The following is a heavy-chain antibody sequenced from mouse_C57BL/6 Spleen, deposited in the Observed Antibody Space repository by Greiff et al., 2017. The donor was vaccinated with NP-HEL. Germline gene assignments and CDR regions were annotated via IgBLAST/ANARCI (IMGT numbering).Heavy chain of an antibody. CDR1: GYTFTDYE. V-gene: IGHV1-15*01. D-gene: IGHD1-1*01. CDR3: TRSTYYGSSYGY. CDR2: IDPETGGT. J-gene: IGHJ2*01. Sequence: LVESGAELVRPGASVTLSCKASGYTFTDYEMHWVKQTPVHGLEWIGAIDPETGGTAYNQKFKGKAILTADKSSSTAYMELRSLTSEDSAVYYCTRSTYYGSSYGYWGQGTTLTVSS.